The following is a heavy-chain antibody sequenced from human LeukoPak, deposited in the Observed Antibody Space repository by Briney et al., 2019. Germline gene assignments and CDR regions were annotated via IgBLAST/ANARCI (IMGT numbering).Heavy chain of an antibody. CDR2: IYSGGST. D-gene: IGHD6-13*01. J-gene: IGHJ1*01. V-gene: IGHV3-66*01. Sequence: GGSLRLSCAASGFTVSSNYMSWVRQAPGKGLEWVSVIYSGGSTYYADSVKGRFTISRDNSKNTLYLQMNSLRAEDTAVYYCARLSSSSSWYLGYFQHWSQGTLVTVSP. CDR1: GFTVSSNY. CDR3: ARLSSSSSWYLGYFQH.